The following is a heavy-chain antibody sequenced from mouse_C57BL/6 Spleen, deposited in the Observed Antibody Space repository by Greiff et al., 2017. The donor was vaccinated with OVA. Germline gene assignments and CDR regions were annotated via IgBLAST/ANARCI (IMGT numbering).Heavy chain of an antibody. V-gene: IGHV1-59*01. J-gene: IGHJ2*01. CDR3: ATYYCGSTLFDY. D-gene: IGHD1-1*01. CDR2: IDPSDSYT. Sequence: VQLQQPGAELVRPGTSVKLSCKASGYTFTSYWMHWVKQRPGQGLEWIGVIDPSDSYTNYNQKFKGKATLTVDTSSSTAYMQLSSLTSEDSAVDDCATYYCGSTLFDYWGKGTTLTVSS. CDR1: GYTFTSYW.